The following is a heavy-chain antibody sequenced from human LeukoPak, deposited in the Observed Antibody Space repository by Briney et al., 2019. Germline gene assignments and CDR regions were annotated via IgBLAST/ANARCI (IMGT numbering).Heavy chain of an antibody. CDR3: ARDEYYYGSGSYRYDY. J-gene: IGHJ4*02. V-gene: IGHV4-4*07. CDR2: IHTSGST. Sequence: PSETLSLTCSFSGGSISSYYWSWIRQPAGKGLEWIGRIHTSGSTNYNPSPKSRVTMSVDTSKNQFSLKLKSVTAADTAVYYCARDEYYYGSGSYRYDYWGQGTLVTVSS. CDR1: GGSISSYY. D-gene: IGHD3-10*01.